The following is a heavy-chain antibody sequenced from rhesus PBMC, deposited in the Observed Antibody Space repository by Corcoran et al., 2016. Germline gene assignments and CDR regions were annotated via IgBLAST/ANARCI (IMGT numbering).Heavy chain of an antibody. D-gene: IGHD3-34*01. Sequence: QVQLQESGPGLVKPSETLSLTCAVSGGSINDGFFWNWIRQPPGKGLEGVGNIYGNSATTDENPSRKSRITISKDTPKNQFFLELTSVTDADTAVYFCARVKCNSLDIWGRGVLVTVSS. J-gene: IGHJ5-2*02. V-gene: IGHV4S9*01. CDR3: ARVKCNSLDI. CDR2: IYGNSATT. CDR1: GGSINDGFF.